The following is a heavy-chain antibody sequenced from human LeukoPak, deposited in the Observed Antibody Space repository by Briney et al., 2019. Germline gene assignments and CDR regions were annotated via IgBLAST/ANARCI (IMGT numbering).Heavy chain of an antibody. Sequence: GGSLRVSCAASGFTFSSYSMNWVRQAPGNGLEWVSYISSSSSTIYYADSVKGRFTISRDNAKNSLYLQMNSLRDEDTAVYYCARKYYYDSSGYWIVDYWGQGTLVTVSS. J-gene: IGHJ4*02. V-gene: IGHV3-48*02. D-gene: IGHD3-22*01. CDR3: ARKYYYDSSGYWIVDY. CDR1: GFTFSSYS. CDR2: ISSSSSTI.